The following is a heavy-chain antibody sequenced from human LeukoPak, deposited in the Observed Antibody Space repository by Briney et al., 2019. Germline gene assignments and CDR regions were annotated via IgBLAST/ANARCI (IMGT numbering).Heavy chain of an antibody. V-gene: IGHV4-34*01. D-gene: IGHD3-10*01. CDR2: INHSGST. CDR3: ARGVLLRFGELSDWFDP. J-gene: IGHJ5*02. Sequence: PSETLSLTCAVYGGSFSGYYWSWIRQPPGKGLEWIGEINHSGSTNYNPSLKSRVTISVDTSKNQFSLKLSSVTAADTAVYYCARGVLLRFGELSDWFDPWGQGTLVTVSS. CDR1: GGSFSGYY.